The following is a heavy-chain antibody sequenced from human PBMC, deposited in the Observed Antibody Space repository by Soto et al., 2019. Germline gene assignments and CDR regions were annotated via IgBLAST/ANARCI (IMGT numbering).Heavy chain of an antibody. CDR1: GGSFSGYY. CDR2: INHIGRT. J-gene: IGHJ4*02. D-gene: IGHD1-1*01. V-gene: IGHV4-34*01. CDR3: ARDNEVNWHTPHY. Sequence: QVQLQQWGAGLLKPSETLSLTCAVNGGSFSGYYWSWIRQSPGKGLEWIGEINHIGRTNFNQSLKSPVTMSGDTSKNQFSLKLSSVTAADTAVYSCARDNEVNWHTPHYWGQGTLVTVSS.